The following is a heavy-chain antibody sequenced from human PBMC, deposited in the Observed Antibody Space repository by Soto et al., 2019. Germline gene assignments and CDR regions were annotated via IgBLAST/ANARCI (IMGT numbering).Heavy chain of an antibody. CDR1: GGSISSHY. J-gene: IGHJ6*02. CDR3: ARDGREASGMDV. CDR2: IYYRGST. D-gene: IGHD1-26*01. V-gene: IGHV4-59*11. Sequence: PSETLSLTCTVSGGSISSHYWSWVRQAPGKGLEWIGHIYYRGSTTYNPSLRSRSTISVDTSNNQFSLKLNSATTADTAVYYCARDGREASGMDVWGQGTKVTVSS.